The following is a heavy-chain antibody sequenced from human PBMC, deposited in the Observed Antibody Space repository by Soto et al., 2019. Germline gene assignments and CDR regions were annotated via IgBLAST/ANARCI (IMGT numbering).Heavy chain of an antibody. V-gene: IGHV4-4*02. CDR1: GGSISSSNW. CDR2: IYHSGST. CDR3: ARVGVGYCSSTSCSSGAFDI. J-gene: IGHJ3*02. D-gene: IGHD2-2*01. Sequence: PSETLYLTCAVSGGSISSSNWGSWVRQPPGKGLEWIGEIYHSGSTNYNPSLKSRVTISVDKSKNQFSLKLSSVTAADTAVYYCARVGVGYCSSTSCSSGAFDIWGQGTMVTVSS.